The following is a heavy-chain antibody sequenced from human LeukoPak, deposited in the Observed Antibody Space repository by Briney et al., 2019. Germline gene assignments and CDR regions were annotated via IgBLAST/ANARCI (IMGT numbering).Heavy chain of an antibody. D-gene: IGHD2-15*01. Sequence: GGSLRLSCAASGFTFSSYAMHWVRQAPGKGLEWVAVISYDGSVKFYADSVKGRFTISRDNSKNTLYLQMNSLRAEDTSVYYCAKIGCSGGNCYAAFDIWGQGTMVTVSS. CDR1: GFTFSSYA. CDR2: ISYDGSVK. V-gene: IGHV3-30*18. CDR3: AKIGCSGGNCYAAFDI. J-gene: IGHJ3*02.